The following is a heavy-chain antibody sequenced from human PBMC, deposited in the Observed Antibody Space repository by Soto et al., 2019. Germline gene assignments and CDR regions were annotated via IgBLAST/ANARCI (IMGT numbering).Heavy chain of an antibody. V-gene: IGHV3-30*03. Sequence: GGSPRLSCAASGFTFSSYGMHWVRQAPGKGLEWVAVISYDGSNKYYADSVKGRFTISRDNSKNTLYLQMNSLRAEDTAVYYCAFGYSSSSVSYWGQGTLVTVSS. D-gene: IGHD6-13*01. J-gene: IGHJ4*02. CDR2: ISYDGSNK. CDR1: GFTFSSYG. CDR3: AFGYSSSSVSY.